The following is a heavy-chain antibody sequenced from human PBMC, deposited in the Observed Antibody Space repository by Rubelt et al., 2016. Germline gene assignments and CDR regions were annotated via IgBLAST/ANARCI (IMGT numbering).Heavy chain of an antibody. V-gene: IGHV3-30*03. CDR3: ARDGLGKWELPDAFDI. CDR2: ISYDGSNK. Sequence: QVQLVESGGGVVQPGRSLRLSCAASGFTFSSYGMHWVRQAPGKGLEWVAVISYDGSNKYYADSVKGRFTISRDNSKTTLYLQMNSLRAEDTAVYYCARDGLGKWELPDAFDIWGQGTMVTVSS. J-gene: IGHJ3*02. D-gene: IGHD1-26*01. CDR1: GFTFSSYG.